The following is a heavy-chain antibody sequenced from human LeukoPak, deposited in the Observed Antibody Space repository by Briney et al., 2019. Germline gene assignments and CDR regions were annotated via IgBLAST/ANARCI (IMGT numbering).Heavy chain of an antibody. D-gene: IGHD2-21*02. CDR2: ISGSGGST. CDR1: GFTFSSYA. J-gene: IGHJ6*02. CDR3: AKSLYPAAYCGGDCYGYYYGMDV. V-gene: IGHV3-23*01. Sequence: PGGSLRLSCAASGFTFSSYAMSWVRRAPGKGLEWVSAISGSGGSTYYADSVKGRFTISRDNSKNTLYLQMNSLRAEDTAVYYCAKSLYPAAYCGGDCYGYYYGMDVWGQGTTVTVSS.